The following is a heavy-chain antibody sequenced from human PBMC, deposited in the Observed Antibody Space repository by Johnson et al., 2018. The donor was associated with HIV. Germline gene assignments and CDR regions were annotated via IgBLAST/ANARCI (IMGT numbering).Heavy chain of an antibody. Sequence: VQLVESGGDLVQPGGSLRLSCAASRFTFSSYWMHWVRQVPGKGLVWVSGITSDGSDTRYADSVKGRFPISRDNAKTKMYLQMNSLRAEDTAVYYCAKVQIAARWSDALHVWGPGTKVTVSS. CDR3: AKVQIAARWSDALHV. CDR2: ITSDGSDT. J-gene: IGHJ3*01. CDR1: RFTFSSYW. D-gene: IGHD6-6*01. V-gene: IGHV3-74*02.